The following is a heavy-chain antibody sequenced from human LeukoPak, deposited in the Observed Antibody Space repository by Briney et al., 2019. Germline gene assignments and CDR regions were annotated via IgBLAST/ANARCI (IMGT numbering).Heavy chain of an antibody. CDR2: IYSGGST. J-gene: IGHJ4*02. V-gene: IGHV3-53*01. CDR1: GLSVSSNY. D-gene: IGHD5-18*01. Sequence: GGSLRLSCAASGLSVSSNYMSWVRQAPGKGLEWVSVIYSGGSTYFADSVKGRFTISRNNSKNTLYLQMNSLRADDTAVYYCARDPGYSYGLDYWGQGTLVTVCS. CDR3: ARDPGYSYGLDY.